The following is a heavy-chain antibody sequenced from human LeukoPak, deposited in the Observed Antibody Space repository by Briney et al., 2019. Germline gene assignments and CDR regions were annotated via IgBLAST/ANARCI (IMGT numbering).Heavy chain of an antibody. J-gene: IGHJ4*02. Sequence: GGSLRLSCAASGFTFRTYAMSWLRQAPGKGLGWVSAISGSGSGGSTYYADSVKGRFTISRDNAKNTLSLQMNSLRAEDTAVYYCAREYSSGWTSDYWGQGTLVTVSS. CDR2: ISGSGSGGST. CDR3: AREYSSGWTSDY. D-gene: IGHD6-19*01. CDR1: GFTFRTYA. V-gene: IGHV3-23*01.